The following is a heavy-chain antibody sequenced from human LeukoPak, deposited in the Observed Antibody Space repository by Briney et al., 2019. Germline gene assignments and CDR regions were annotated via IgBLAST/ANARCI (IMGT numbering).Heavy chain of an antibody. CDR3: ARDWGAKGIAVAGPYYYGMDV. J-gene: IGHJ6*02. CDR1: GGTFSSYA. CDR2: IIPILGIA. Sequence: SVKVSCKASGGTFSSYAISWVRQAPGQGLEWMGRIIPILGIANYAQKFQGRVTITADKSTSTAYMELSSLRSEDTAEYYCARDWGAKGIAVAGPYYYGMDVWGQETTVTVSS. D-gene: IGHD6-19*01. V-gene: IGHV1-69*04.